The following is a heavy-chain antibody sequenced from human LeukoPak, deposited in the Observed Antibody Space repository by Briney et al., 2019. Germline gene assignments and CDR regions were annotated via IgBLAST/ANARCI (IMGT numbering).Heavy chain of an antibody. D-gene: IGHD4-23*01. J-gene: IGHJ4*02. V-gene: IGHV4-59*08. CDR1: GGSISSYY. Sequence: SETLSLTCTVSGGSISSYYWSWIRQPPGKGLEWIGYIYYSGSTNYNPSLKSRVTISVDTSKNQFSLKLSSVTAADTAVYYCARRTGGDSSFDYWGQGTLVTASS. CDR3: ARRTGGDSSFDY. CDR2: IYYSGST.